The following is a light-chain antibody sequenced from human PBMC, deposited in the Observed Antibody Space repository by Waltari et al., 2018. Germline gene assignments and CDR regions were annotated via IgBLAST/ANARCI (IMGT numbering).Light chain of an antibody. Sequence: EIVMTQSPANLSVSPGESATLPCRASQSVRIKLAWYQQKPGQAPRLLISDASTRATVIPPRFSGSGSGTDFTLTISSLQSEDFAVYYCQQYNNWPLTFGGGTKVEIK. J-gene: IGKJ4*01. CDR1: QSVRIK. CDR2: DAS. V-gene: IGKV3-15*01. CDR3: QQYNNWPLT.